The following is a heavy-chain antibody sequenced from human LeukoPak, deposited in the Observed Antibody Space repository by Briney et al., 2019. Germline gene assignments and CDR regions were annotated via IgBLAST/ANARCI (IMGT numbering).Heavy chain of an antibody. Sequence: PSETLSLTCSVSTASLSSFYWSWVRQPPGKGLEWIGYIHYSGNTNYNPSLKSRVTISVDTSKNQFSLKLSSVTAADTAVYYCAREEYSGYDYYAFDIWGQGTMVTVSS. J-gene: IGHJ3*02. CDR1: TASLSSFY. CDR2: IHYSGNT. V-gene: IGHV4-59*01. CDR3: AREEYSGYDYYAFDI. D-gene: IGHD5-12*01.